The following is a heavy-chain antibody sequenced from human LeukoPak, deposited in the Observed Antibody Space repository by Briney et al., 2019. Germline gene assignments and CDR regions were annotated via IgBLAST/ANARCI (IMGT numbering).Heavy chain of an antibody. J-gene: IGHJ4*02. CDR1: GGSISSSNW. CDR2: IYHSGST. V-gene: IGHV4-4*02. D-gene: IGHD3-10*01. CDR3: VTLYGSGSYDLFDY. Sequence: SETLSLTCAVSGGSISSSNWWSWVRQPPGKGLEWIGEIYHSGSTNYNPSLKSRVTISVDKSKNQFSLKLSSVTAADTAVYYCVTLYGSGSYDLFDYWGQGTLVTVSS.